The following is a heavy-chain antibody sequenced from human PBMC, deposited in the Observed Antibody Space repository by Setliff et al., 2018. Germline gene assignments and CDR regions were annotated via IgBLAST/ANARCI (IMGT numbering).Heavy chain of an antibody. CDR2: ILDDGVKK. V-gene: IGHV3-30*03. CDR1: GFTFSTYR. J-gene: IGHJ4*02. Sequence: GGVLRLSCAASGFTFSTYRMRWVRQAPGKGLEWVAVILDDGVKKYHADSVKGRFTISRDNSKNTLYLQMNSLRPEDTAVYYCARTCSGSGCYAGLESWGQGTPVTVSS. CDR3: ARTCSGSGCYAGLES. D-gene: IGHD2-15*01.